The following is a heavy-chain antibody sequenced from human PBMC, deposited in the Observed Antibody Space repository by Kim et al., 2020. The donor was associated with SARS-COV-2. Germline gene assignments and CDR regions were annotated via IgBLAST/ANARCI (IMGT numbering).Heavy chain of an antibody. Sequence: SETLSLTCAVYGGSFSGYYWSWIRQPPGKGLEWIGEINHSGSTNYNPSLKSRVTISVDTSKNQFSLKLSSVTAADTAVYYCARVRYYYGSGSYSFDYWGQGTLVTVSS. CDR1: GGSFSGYY. CDR2: INHSGST. J-gene: IGHJ4*02. D-gene: IGHD3-10*01. CDR3: ARVRYYYGSGSYSFDY. V-gene: IGHV4-34*01.